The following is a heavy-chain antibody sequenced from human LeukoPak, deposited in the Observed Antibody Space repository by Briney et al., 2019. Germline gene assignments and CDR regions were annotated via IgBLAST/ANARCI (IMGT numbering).Heavy chain of an antibody. CDR1: GGSISSGSYY. V-gene: IGHV4-61*02. CDR3: ATQHHDYFDY. CDR2: IYTSGST. Sequence: SQTLSLTCTGSGGSISSGSYYWSWIRQPAGKGLEWIGRIYTSGSTNYNPSLKSRVTISVDTSKNQFSLKLSSVTAADTAVYYCATQHHDYFDYWGQGTLVTVSS. D-gene: IGHD1-14*01. J-gene: IGHJ4*02.